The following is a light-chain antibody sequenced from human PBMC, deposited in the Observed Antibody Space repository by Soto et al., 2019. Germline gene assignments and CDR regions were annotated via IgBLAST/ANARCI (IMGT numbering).Light chain of an antibody. CDR3: HQFNSYPRT. J-gene: IGKJ4*01. Sequence: IQVTQSPYFLPASVGDKVTITCRASQGINSDLAWYQQKPGEAPNLLIYTASTLHSGVPSRFSGSGSGTEFTLTISGLQHEDFATYYCHQFNSYPRTFGGGTKVDIK. CDR2: TAS. V-gene: IGKV1-9*01. CDR1: QGINSD.